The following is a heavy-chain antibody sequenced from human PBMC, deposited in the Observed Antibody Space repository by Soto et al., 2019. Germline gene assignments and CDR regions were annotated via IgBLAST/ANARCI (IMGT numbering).Heavy chain of an antibody. D-gene: IGHD2-21*01. CDR2: IIPNFGTA. V-gene: IGHV1-69*12. J-gene: IGHJ5*02. Sequence: QVQLVQSGAEVKKPGSSVKVSCKASGGTFSSYAISWVRQAPGQGLEWMGEIIPNFGTANYAQKFQGRVTITADGSTSTASMELSRLRSEDTVVYYCAGDRGPCGGYYPYWFDHWGQGTLVTVSS. CDR1: GGTFSSYA. CDR3: AGDRGPCGGYYPYWFDH.